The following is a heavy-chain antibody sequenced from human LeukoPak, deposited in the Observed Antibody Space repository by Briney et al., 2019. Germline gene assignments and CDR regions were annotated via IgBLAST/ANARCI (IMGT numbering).Heavy chain of an antibody. V-gene: IGHV1-18*01. CDR3: ARDSHYYDSSGYYYGLVFDY. CDR1: GYTFTSSG. CDR2: ISAYNGNT. J-gene: IGHJ4*02. Sequence: ASVKVSCKASGYTFTSSGISWVRQAPGQGLEWMGWISAYNGNTNYAQKLQGRVTMTTDTSTSTAYMELRSLRSDDTAVYYCARDSHYYDSSGYYYGLVFDYWGQGTLVTVSS. D-gene: IGHD3-22*01.